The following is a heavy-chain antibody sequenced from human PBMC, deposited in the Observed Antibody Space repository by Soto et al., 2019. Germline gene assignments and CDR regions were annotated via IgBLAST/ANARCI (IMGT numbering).Heavy chain of an antibody. CDR3: ARGTYYYGSGSNPKYYVAD. CDR1: GYTFTSYA. J-gene: IGHJ4*02. Sequence: ASVQVSCKASGYTFTSYAMHWVRQAPGLRLEWMGWINAGNGNTKYSQKFQGRVTITRDTSASTAYMELSSLRSEDTAVYYCARGTYYYGSGSNPKYYVADWGQGTLVTVSS. D-gene: IGHD3-10*01. CDR2: INAGNGNT. V-gene: IGHV1-3*01.